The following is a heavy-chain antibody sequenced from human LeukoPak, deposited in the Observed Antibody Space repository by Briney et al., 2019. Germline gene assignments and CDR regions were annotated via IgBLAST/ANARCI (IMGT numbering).Heavy chain of an antibody. CDR2: INHSGST. D-gene: IGHD2-21*02. Sequence: SETLSLTCAVYGGSFSGYYWSWIRQPPGKGLEWIGEINHSGSTNYNPSLKSRVTMSVDTSKNQFSLKLSSVTAVDTAVYYCARMNAETAFDYWGQGTLVTVSS. CDR1: GGSFSGYY. J-gene: IGHJ4*02. V-gene: IGHV4-34*01. CDR3: ARMNAETAFDY.